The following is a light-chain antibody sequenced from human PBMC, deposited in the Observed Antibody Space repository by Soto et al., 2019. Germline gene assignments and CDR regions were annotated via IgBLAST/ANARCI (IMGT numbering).Light chain of an antibody. CDR1: SSNIGSNN. J-gene: IGLJ2*01. V-gene: IGLV1-44*01. CDR3: SAWYDSLNVVV. Sequence: QSVLTQPPSASGTPGQRVTIFCSGSSSNIGSNNVNWSQQLPGTAPQLLIYSNNHRPSGVPDRFSGSKSGTSASLAISGLQSEDEDEYYCSAWYDSLNVVVFGGGTKLTVL. CDR2: SNN.